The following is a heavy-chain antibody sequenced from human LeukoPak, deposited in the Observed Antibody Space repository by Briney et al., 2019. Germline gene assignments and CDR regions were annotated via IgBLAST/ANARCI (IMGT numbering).Heavy chain of an antibody. D-gene: IGHD2-2*01. J-gene: IGHJ4*02. CDR1: GFTFSSYA. CDR2: ISYDGSNK. V-gene: IGHV3-30-3*01. Sequence: GGSLRLSCAASGFTFSSYAMRWVRQAPGKGLEWVAVISYDGSNKYYADSVKGRFTISRDNSKNTLYLQMNSLRAEDTAVYYCAKVVVGLSLFDYWGQGTLVTVSS. CDR3: AKVVVGLSLFDY.